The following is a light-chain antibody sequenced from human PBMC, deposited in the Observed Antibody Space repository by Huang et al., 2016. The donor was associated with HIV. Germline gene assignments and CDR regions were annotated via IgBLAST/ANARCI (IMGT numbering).Light chain of an antibody. V-gene: IGKV3-20*01. CDR3: QQYGTSPWT. J-gene: IGKJ1*01. CDR2: GSS. CDR1: EIVRSTY. Sequence: EIVLTQSPGTLSLSPGEGATVSCRANEIVRSTYLAWYRQSGGQAPRLLIYGSSNRATGIPDRFSGSGSGTDFTLTISRLEPEDFAVYYCQQYGTSPWTFGQGTKVEIK.